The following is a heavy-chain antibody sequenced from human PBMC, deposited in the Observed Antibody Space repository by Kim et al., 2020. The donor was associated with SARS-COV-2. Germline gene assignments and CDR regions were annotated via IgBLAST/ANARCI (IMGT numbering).Heavy chain of an antibody. CDR3: TTYGDYFRGIDS. J-gene: IGHJ4*02. D-gene: IGHD4-17*01. V-gene: IGHV3-15*01. Sequence: DDAAPVRCRFTISRDDSKSTLYLQMNSMKTEDTAVYYCTTYGDYFRGIDSWGQATLVTVSS.